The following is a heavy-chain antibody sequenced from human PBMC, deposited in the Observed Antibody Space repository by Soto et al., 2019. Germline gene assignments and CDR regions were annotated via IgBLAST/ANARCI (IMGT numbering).Heavy chain of an antibody. CDR1: GFTFDDYA. CDR2: ISWNSGSI. V-gene: IGHV3-9*01. J-gene: IGHJ4*02. D-gene: IGHD2-15*01. Sequence: EVQLVESGGGLVQPGRSLRLSCAASGFTFDDYAMHWVRQAPGKGLEWVSGISWNSGSIGYADSVKGRFTISRDNAKNSLYLQMNSLRAEDTALYYCAKADCSGGSCYGLVFDYWGQGTLVTVSS. CDR3: AKADCSGGSCYGLVFDY.